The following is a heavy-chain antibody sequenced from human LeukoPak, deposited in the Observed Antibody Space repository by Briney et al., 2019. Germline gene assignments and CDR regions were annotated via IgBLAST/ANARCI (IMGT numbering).Heavy chain of an antibody. J-gene: IGHJ4*02. D-gene: IGHD6-13*01. CDR2: IYYSGST. CDR3: ARPRSSSWTPYDY. V-gene: IGHV4-39*01. Sequence: PSETLSLTCTVSGVSISSSSYYWGWIRQPPGKGLEWIGSIYYSGSTYYNPSLKSRVTISVDTSKNQFSLKLISVTAADTAVCYCARPRSSSWTPYDYWGQGTLVTISS. CDR1: GVSISSSSYY.